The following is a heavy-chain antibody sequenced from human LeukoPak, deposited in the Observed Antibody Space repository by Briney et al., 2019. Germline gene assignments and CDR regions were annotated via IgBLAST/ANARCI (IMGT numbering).Heavy chain of an antibody. Sequence: PGGSLRLSCAASGFTFSSYEMNWVRQAPGKGLEWLSSISSSGSTINYADSVKGRFTISRDNAKNSLYVQMNSLRAEDTAVYYCARNGGGHDYWGQGTLVTVSS. V-gene: IGHV3-48*03. CDR1: GFTFSSYE. CDR2: ISSSGSTI. D-gene: IGHD3-10*01. CDR3: ARNGGGHDY. J-gene: IGHJ4*02.